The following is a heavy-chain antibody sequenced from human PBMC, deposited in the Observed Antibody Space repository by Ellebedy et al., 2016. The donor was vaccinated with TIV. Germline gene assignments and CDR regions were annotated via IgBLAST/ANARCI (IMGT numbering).Heavy chain of an antibody. CDR1: GYPFPNYG. D-gene: IGHD2-2*01. CDR3: ARDVPADAAALLDY. J-gene: IGHJ4*02. Sequence: AASVKVSCKASGYPFPNYGVSWARQAPGQGLEWVGWISAYNGNTKYGQKFQGRISLTTDTSRGTAYMELRSLRSDDTGVYFCARDVPADAAALLDYWGQGTRVTVSS. V-gene: IGHV1-18*04. CDR2: ISAYNGNT.